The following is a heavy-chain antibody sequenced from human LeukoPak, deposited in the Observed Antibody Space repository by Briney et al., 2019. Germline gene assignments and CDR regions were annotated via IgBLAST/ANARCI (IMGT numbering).Heavy chain of an antibody. CDR1: GGSISSYY. CDR3: ARDKGHGAAFDY. V-gene: IGHV4-59*01. J-gene: IGHJ4*02. D-gene: IGHD1-26*01. Sequence: SETLSLTCTVSGGSISSYYWSWIRQPPGKGLEWIGYIYYSGSTNYNPSLKSRVTISVDTSKNQFSLKLSSVTAADTAVYYCARDKGHGAAFDYWGQGTLVTVSS. CDR2: IYYSGST.